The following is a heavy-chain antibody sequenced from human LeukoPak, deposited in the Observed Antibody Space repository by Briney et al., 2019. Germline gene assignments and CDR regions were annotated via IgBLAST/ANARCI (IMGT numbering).Heavy chain of an antibody. CDR3: ARGLRLGELSIDY. D-gene: IGHD3-16*02. J-gene: IGHJ4*02. V-gene: IGHV4-59*10. CDR1: GGSFSGYY. CDR2: IYTSGST. Sequence: PSETLSLTCAVYGGSFSGYYWSWIRQPAGKELEWIGRIYTSGSTNYNPSLKSRVTMSVDTSKNQFSLKLSSVTAADTAVYYCARGLRLGELSIDYWGQGTLVTVSS.